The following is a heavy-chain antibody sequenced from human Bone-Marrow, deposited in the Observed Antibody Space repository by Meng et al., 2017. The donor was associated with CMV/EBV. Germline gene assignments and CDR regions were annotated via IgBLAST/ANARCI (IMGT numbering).Heavy chain of an antibody. Sequence: SETLSLTCAVYGGSFSGYYWSWIRQPPGKGLEWIGYIYYSGSTNYNPSLKSRVTISVDTSKNQFSLKLSSVTAADTAVYYCAIGPKYYFDYWGQGTLVTVSS. CDR3: AIGPKYYFDY. V-gene: IGHV4-59*01. CDR2: IYYSGST. J-gene: IGHJ4*02. CDR1: GGSFSGYY.